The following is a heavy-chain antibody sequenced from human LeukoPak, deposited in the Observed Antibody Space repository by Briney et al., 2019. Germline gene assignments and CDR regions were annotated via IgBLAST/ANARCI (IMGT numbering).Heavy chain of an antibody. V-gene: IGHV4-39*01. D-gene: IGHD6-25*01. J-gene: IGHJ3*02. CDR3: ARQGPDSSGNSDAFDI. CDR2: IYYSGSS. Sequence: PSETLSLTCTVSGGSISSSTYYWGWIRQPPGKGLEWIGSIYYSGSSYYNPSLNSRVTISVDTSKNQFSLKLNSVTAADTAVYYCARQGPDSSGNSDAFDIWGQGTMVTVSS. CDR1: GGSISSSTYY.